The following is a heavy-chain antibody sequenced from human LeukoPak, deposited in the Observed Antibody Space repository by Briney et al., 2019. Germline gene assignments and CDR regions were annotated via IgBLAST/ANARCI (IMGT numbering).Heavy chain of an antibody. CDR3: ARAGYSYGTGYYFDY. J-gene: IGHJ4*02. CDR1: TYAISGDYY. V-gene: IGHV4-61*08. CDR2: SYYTGAT. Sequence: SETLSLTCTVSTYAISGDYYWSWIRLPPGKGLEWIGYSYYTGATYYNPSLKSRVTISLDTSKNQFSLKLSSVTAADAAVYYCARAGYSYGTGYYFDYWGQGALVTVSS. D-gene: IGHD5-18*01.